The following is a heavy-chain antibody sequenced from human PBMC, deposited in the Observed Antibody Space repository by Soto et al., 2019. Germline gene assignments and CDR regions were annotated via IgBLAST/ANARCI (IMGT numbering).Heavy chain of an antibody. V-gene: IGHV4-30-4*01. D-gene: IGHD3-16*01. CDR2: IYYSGSP. J-gene: IGHJ3*02. CDR1: GGSISSGDYY. CDR3: ARLSSRMINAFDI. Sequence: QVQLQESGPGLVKPSQTLSLTCTVSGGSISSGDYYWSWIRQPPGNGLEWIGYIYYSGSPYYNPPLKSRVTISVDTSKNQFSLKLSAVTAADTAVYYCARLSSRMINAFDIWGQGTMVTVSS.